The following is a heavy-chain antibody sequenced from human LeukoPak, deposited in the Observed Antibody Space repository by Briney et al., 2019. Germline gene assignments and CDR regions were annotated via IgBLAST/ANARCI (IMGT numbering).Heavy chain of an antibody. CDR2: IRYDGSNK. Sequence: GGSLRLSCAASGFTFSSYGMHWVRQAPGKGLEWVAFIRYDGSNKYYADSVKGRFTISRDNSKNTLYLQMNSLRAEDTAVYYCAKDGSNYDFWSADASGYYMDVWGKGTTVTVSS. CDR3: AKDGSNYDFWSADASGYYMDV. J-gene: IGHJ6*03. CDR1: GFTFSSYG. V-gene: IGHV3-30*02. D-gene: IGHD3-3*01.